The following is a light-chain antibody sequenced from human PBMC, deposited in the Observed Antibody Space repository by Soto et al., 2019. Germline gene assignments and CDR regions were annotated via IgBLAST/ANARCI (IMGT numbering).Light chain of an antibody. CDR1: QSISSSY. J-gene: IGKJ1*01. Sequence: EIVLTQSPGTLSLSPGERATLSCRASQSISSSYLAWYQQKPGQAPRLLIYGACTRATGIPDRFSGSGSGTDFTLTISRLESEDFAVYYCQQYGSSPRTFGQGTKVEIK. V-gene: IGKV3-20*01. CDR2: GAC. CDR3: QQYGSSPRT.